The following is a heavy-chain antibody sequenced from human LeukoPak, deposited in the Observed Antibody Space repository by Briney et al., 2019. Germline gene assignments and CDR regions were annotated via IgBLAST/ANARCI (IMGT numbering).Heavy chain of an antibody. D-gene: IGHD6-13*01. V-gene: IGHV1-69*05. CDR1: GGTFSSYA. J-gene: IGHJ5*02. CDR3: ARDRGSSWENWFDP. Sequence: ASVKVSCKASGGTFSSYAISWVRQAPGQGLEWMGGIIPIFGTANYAQKLQGRVPMTTDTSTSTAYMELRSLRSDDTAVYYCARDRGSSWENWFDPWGQGTLVTVSS. CDR2: IIPIFGTA.